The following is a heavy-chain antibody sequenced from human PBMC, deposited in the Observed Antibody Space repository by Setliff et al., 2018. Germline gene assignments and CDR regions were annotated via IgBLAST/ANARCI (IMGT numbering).Heavy chain of an antibody. CDR3: AKRGPYCSGGTCHYYFDY. D-gene: IGHD2-15*01. V-gene: IGHV3-23*01. CDR1: GLTFSSYA. CDR2: ISGSGGSP. J-gene: IGHJ4*02. Sequence: PGGSLKLSCAASGLTFSSYAMSWVRQAPGKGLEWVSAISGSGGSPYYAASVKGRFTISRDNSKNTVYLEMNSLRAEDSAVYYWAKRGPYCSGGTCHYYFDYWGQGTLVTVSS.